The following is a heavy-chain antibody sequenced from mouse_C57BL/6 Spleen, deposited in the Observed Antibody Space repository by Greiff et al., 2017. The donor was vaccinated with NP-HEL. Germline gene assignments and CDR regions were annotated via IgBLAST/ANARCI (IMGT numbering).Heavy chain of an antibody. CDR3: ARHGLLWRFAY. J-gene: IGHJ3*01. V-gene: IGHV5-6*01. CDR2: ISSGGSYT. Sequence: EVKLVESGGDLVKPGGSLKLSCAASGFTFSSYGMSWVRQTPDKRLEWVATISSGGSYTYYPDSVKGRFTISRDNAKNTLYLQMSSLKSEDTAMYYCARHGLLWRFAYWGQGTLVTVSA. CDR1: GFTFSSYG. D-gene: IGHD2-10*01.